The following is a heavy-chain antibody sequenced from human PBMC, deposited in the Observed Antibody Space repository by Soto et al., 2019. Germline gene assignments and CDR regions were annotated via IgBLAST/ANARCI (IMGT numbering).Heavy chain of an antibody. CDR3: AIQDTEITYYYGMDV. V-gene: IGHV1-69*02. CDR1: GGTFSSYT. J-gene: IGHJ6*02. Sequence: QVQLVQSGAEVKKPGSSVKVSCKASGGTFSSYTISWVRQAPGQGLEWMGRIIPILGIANYAQKFQGRVTITADKSXXKAYRELSSLRSEDTAVYYCAIQDTEITYYYGMDVWGQGTTVTVSS. D-gene: IGHD1-20*01. CDR2: IIPILGIA.